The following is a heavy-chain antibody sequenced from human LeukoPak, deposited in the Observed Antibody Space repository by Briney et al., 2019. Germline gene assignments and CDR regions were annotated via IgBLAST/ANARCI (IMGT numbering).Heavy chain of an antibody. V-gene: IGHV1-18*01. CDR1: GYTFTSYD. Sequence: ASVKVSCKASGYTFTSYDISWVRQAPGQGLEWMGWISVYNGNTNFAQNLQGRVTMTTDTSTSTAYMELRSLRSDDTAVYYCARGSTTGTTTDYWGQGTLVTVSS. J-gene: IGHJ4*02. CDR2: ISVYNGNT. CDR3: ARGSTTGTTTDY. D-gene: IGHD1-1*01.